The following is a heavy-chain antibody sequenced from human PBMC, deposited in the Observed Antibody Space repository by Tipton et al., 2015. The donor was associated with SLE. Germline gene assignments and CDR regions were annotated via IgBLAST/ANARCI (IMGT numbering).Heavy chain of an antibody. Sequence: LRLSCTVSGGSISSAGYYWTWIRQPAGKGLEWIGHIYNSGSTNYNPSLKSRVTISIDTSRNQFSLRLSSVTAADTAVYYCAREVIVVNDADGFDLWGQGTMVTVSS. V-gene: IGHV4-61*09. CDR1: GGSISSAGYY. J-gene: IGHJ3*01. D-gene: IGHD2-21*01. CDR2: IYNSGST. CDR3: AREVIVVNDADGFDL.